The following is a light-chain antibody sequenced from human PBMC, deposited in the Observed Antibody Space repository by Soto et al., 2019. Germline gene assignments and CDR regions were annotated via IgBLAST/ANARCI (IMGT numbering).Light chain of an antibody. CDR3: GSWDSSLSAYV. CDR1: GSNIGAGYD. Sequence: SVLTQPPSVSGAPGQRVTISCTGSGSNIGAGYDVHWYQHRPGTAPKLLVFGDSHRPSGVPDRFSGSKSGTSASLAITGLQAEDEGDYYCGSWDSSLSAYVFGTGTKSPS. J-gene: IGLJ1*01. CDR2: GDS. V-gene: IGLV1-40*01.